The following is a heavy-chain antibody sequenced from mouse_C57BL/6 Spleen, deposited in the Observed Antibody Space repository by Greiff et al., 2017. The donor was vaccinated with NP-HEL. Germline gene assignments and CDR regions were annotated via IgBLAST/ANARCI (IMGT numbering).Heavy chain of an antibody. Sequence: QVQLQQSGAELVRPGASVTLSCKASGYTFTDYEMHWVKQTPVHGLEWIGAIDPETGGTAYNQKFKGKAILTADKSSSTAYMELRSLTSEDSAVYYCTHYYGSSSHLYFDVWGTGTTVTVSS. CDR2: IDPETGGT. CDR3: THYYGSSSHLYFDV. V-gene: IGHV1-15*01. CDR1: GYTFTDYE. J-gene: IGHJ1*03. D-gene: IGHD1-1*01.